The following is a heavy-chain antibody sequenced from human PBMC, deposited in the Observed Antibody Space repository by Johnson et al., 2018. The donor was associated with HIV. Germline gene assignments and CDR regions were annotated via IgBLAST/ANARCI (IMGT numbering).Heavy chain of an antibody. V-gene: IGHV3-15*01. J-gene: IGHJ3*02. CDR3: ARGGLTYYYDSSGYPDAFDI. Sequence: VQLVESGGGLVKPGGSLRLSCAASGFTFSNAWMNWVRQAPGKGLEWVGRIKRKTDGGTTDYAAPVKGRFTISRDDSRNTLYLQMHSLRAEDTAVYYCARGGLTYYYDSSGYPDAFDIWGQGTMVTVSS. CDR2: IKRKTDGGTT. D-gene: IGHD3-22*01. CDR1: GFTFSNAW.